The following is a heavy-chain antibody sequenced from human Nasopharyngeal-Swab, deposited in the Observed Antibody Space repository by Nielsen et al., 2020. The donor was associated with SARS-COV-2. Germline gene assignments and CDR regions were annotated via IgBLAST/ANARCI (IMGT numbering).Heavy chain of an antibody. CDR1: GFTFSGYY. V-gene: IGHV3-11*04. J-gene: IGHJ4*02. CDR2: INGSGGTK. Sequence: GESLKISCAASGFTFSGYYMSWIRQAPGKGLEYISYINGSGGTKYYGDSMKGRFTISRDHAKNSLYLQMNSLRAEDTAVYSCARDRANWDFDYWGQGTLVTVSS. CDR3: ARDRANWDFDY. D-gene: IGHD7-27*01.